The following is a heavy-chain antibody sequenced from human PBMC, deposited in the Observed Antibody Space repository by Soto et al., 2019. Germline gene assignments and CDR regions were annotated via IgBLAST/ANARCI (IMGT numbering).Heavy chain of an antibody. Sequence: GSLRLSCAASGFTFSSYWMHWVRQAPGKGLVWVSRINSDGSSTSYADSVKGRFTISRDNAKNTLYLQMNSLRAEYTAVYYCASLTIAVAGTGGFDYWGQGTLVTVSS. CDR3: ASLTIAVAGTGGFDY. CDR1: GFTFSSYW. D-gene: IGHD6-19*01. V-gene: IGHV3-74*01. J-gene: IGHJ4*02. CDR2: INSDGSST.